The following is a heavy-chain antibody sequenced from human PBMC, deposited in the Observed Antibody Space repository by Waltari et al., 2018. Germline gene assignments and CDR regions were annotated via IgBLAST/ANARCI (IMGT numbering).Heavy chain of an antibody. CDR3: ARGLGFGEAAPYYFDY. CDR1: GGSFSGYY. V-gene: IGHV4-34*01. J-gene: IGHJ4*02. CDR2: ISHSGNT. Sequence: QVQLQQWGAGLLKPSETLSLTCAVYGGSFSGYYWSWIRQVPGKGLEWIGEISHSGNTNDNPSLKRQVTISVDTSKNQFSRKVSSVTAADTAVYYCARGLGFGEAAPYYFDYWGRGTLVTVSS. D-gene: IGHD3-10*01.